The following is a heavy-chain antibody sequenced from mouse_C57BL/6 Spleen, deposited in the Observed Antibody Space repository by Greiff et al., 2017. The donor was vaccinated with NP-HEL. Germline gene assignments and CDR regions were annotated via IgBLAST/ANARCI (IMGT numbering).Heavy chain of an antibody. CDR1: GYTFTSYW. CDR2: IDPSDSET. D-gene: IGHD1-1*01. Sequence: QVQLQQSGAELVRPGSSVKLSCKASGYTFTSYWMHWVKQRPIQGLEWIGNIDPSDSETHYNQKFKDKATLTVDKSSSTAYMQLSSLTSEDSAVYYCATTTVVAKGYFDVWGTGTTVTVSA. J-gene: IGHJ1*03. V-gene: IGHV1-52*01. CDR3: ATTTVVAKGYFDV.